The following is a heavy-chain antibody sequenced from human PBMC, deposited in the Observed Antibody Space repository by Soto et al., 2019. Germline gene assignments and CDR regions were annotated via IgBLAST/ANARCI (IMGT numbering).Heavy chain of an antibody. CDR2: ISPDGRGS. V-gene: IGHV3-74*01. CDR1: GFTFSTYW. Sequence: GGSLRLSCAASGFTFSTYWVHWVRQVPGKGLVWLSRISPDGRGSTYADSVKGRLTISRDNAKSTLYLQINSLRAEDSAMYYCTRDYMIRGRDSNWFDPWGQGTLVTVSS. D-gene: IGHD3-16*01. CDR3: TRDYMIRGRDSNWFDP. J-gene: IGHJ5*02.